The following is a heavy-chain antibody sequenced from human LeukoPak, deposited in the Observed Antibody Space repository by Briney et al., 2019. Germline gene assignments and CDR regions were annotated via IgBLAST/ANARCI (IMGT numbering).Heavy chain of an antibody. CDR3: AKEDSSSWSPDTDAFDI. CDR2: IRHDGTNN. CDR1: GFTFSSYA. J-gene: IGHJ3*02. D-gene: IGHD6-13*01. V-gene: IGHV3-30*02. Sequence: GGSLRLSCAASGFTFSSYAMHWVRQAPGKGLEWVTFIRHDGTNNDYADSVKGRFTISRDNSKNALYLQMSSLRAEDTAVYYCAKEDSSSWSPDTDAFDIWGQGTMVTVSS.